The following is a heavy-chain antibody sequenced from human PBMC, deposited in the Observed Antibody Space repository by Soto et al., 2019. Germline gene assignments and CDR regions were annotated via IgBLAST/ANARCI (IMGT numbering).Heavy chain of an antibody. J-gene: IGHJ4*02. CDR2: IDAGNGKT. CDR3: ARDRTIPLERRGAPDY. D-gene: IGHD1-1*01. Sequence: QVQLVQSGAEVKKPGASVKFSCKASGYIFTNYAIHWVRQAPGQSLEWMGWIDAGNGKTDYSETFQGRVTFTRDTSASTAYMELSSLRSEDTAVYYCARDRTIPLERRGAPDYWGQGTLVIVSS. CDR1: GYIFTNYA. V-gene: IGHV1-3*01.